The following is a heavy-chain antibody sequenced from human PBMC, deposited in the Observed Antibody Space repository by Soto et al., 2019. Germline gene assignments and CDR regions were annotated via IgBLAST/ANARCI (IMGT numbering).Heavy chain of an antibody. CDR3: DRTMTTSGCFDP. CDR1: GGPITSGGYS. V-gene: IGHV4-30-2*01. J-gene: IGHJ5*02. CDR2: IYHSGGT. D-gene: IGHD4-17*01. Sequence: SETLSLTCAVSGGPITSGGYSWSWIRQPPGKGLEWIGYIYHSGGTYYSPSLKSRVTLSIDRTKKQFSLKLKSVTAADTAVYFCDRTMTTSGCFDPWGQGTLVTVSS.